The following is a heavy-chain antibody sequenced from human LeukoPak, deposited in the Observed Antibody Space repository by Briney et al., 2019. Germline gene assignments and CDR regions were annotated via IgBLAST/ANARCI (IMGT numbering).Heavy chain of an antibody. CDR3: ARVRRQSYYYGSRGYSFDY. J-gene: IGHJ4*02. CDR2: IYYSGST. V-gene: IGHV4-59*01. D-gene: IGHD3-22*01. Sequence: PSETLSLTCTVSGGSISSYYWSWIRQPPGKGLEWIGYIYYSGSTNYNPSLKSRVTISVDTSKNQFSLKLSSVTAADTAVYYCARVRRQSYYYGSRGYSFDYWGQGTLVTVSS. CDR1: GGSISSYY.